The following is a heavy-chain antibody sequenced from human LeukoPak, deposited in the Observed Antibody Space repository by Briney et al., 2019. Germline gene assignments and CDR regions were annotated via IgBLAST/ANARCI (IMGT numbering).Heavy chain of an antibody. D-gene: IGHD5-18*01. CDR3: AKDWMDTAMAYSWIPDAFDI. Sequence: PGGSLRLSCAASGFTFSSYAMSWVRQAPGKGLEWVSAISGSGGSTYYADSVKGRFTISRDNSKNTLYLQMNSLRAEDTAVYYCAKDWMDTAMAYSWIPDAFDIWGQGTMVTVSS. J-gene: IGHJ3*02. CDR1: GFTFSSYA. V-gene: IGHV3-23*01. CDR2: ISGSGGST.